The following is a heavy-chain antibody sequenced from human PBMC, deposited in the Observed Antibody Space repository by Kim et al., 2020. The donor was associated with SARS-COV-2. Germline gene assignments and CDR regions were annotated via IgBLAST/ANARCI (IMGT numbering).Heavy chain of an antibody. V-gene: IGHV4-61*01. CDR3: AREGIGELLYHYYGMDV. Sequence: SETLSLTCTVSGGSVSSGSYYWSWIRQPPGKGLEWIGYIYYSGSTNYNPSLKSRVTISVDTSKNQYSLKLSSVTAADTAVYYCAREGIGELLYHYYGMDV. CDR1: GGSVSSGSYY. D-gene: IGHD3-10*01. CDR2: IYYSGST. J-gene: IGHJ6*01.